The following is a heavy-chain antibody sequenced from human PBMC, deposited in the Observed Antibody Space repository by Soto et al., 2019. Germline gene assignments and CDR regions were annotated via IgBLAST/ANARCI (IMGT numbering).Heavy chain of an antibody. CDR1: GGSVNSHA. J-gene: IGHJ3*02. V-gene: IGHV1-69*01. Sequence: QVQLEQSGAEVKKAGSSVKVSCKAFGGSVNSHAISWVRQAPGQGLEWMGGIIPMFGTPTYAQRFQAGVTISADESTSTVYLDPSSLRSEDTAMYYCARSRNVAEFNDYGGNYQGFDIWGQGTRVTVSS. CDR3: ARSRNVAEFNDYGGNYQGFDI. D-gene: IGHD4-17*01. CDR2: IIPMFGTP.